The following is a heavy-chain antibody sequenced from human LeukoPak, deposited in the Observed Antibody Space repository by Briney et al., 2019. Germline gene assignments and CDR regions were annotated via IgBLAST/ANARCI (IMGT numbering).Heavy chain of an antibody. D-gene: IGHD3-22*01. CDR2: ISGSGGST. Sequence: GGSLRLSCAASGFTFSRYAMSWVRQAPGKGLEWVSAISGSGGSTYYADSVKGRFTISRDNSKNTLYLQMNSLRAEDTAVYYCAKDLGGDYYDSSPQNWFDPWGQGTLVTVSS. CDR1: GFTFSRYA. J-gene: IGHJ5*02. V-gene: IGHV3-23*01. CDR3: AKDLGGDYYDSSPQNWFDP.